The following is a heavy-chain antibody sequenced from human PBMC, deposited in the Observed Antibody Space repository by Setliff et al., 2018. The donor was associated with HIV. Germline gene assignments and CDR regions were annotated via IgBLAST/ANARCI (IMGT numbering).Heavy chain of an antibody. Sequence: GGSLRLSCEASESTFYAMHWVRQAPGKGLEWLAVISYDGSKEYYADSVKGRFTVSRDNSKAYLQMNSLRGEDTAVYYCARDPRFGAFDIWGQGTMVTVSS. CDR3: ARDPRFGAFDI. CDR2: ISYDGSKE. J-gene: IGHJ3*02. CDR1: ESTFYA. V-gene: IGHV3-30-3*01. D-gene: IGHD3-16*01.